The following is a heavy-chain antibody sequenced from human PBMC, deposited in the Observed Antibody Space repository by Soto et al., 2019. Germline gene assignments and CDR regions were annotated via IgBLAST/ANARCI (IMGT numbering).Heavy chain of an antibody. V-gene: IGHV3-30*18. J-gene: IGHJ6*02. CDR2: ISYDGNNK. CDR1: GFSISSNG. Sequence: GGSLRLSCEASGFSISSNGMHWVRQAPGKGLEWVAVISYDGNNKYYADSVKGRFTITRDNSKDTLYLQMNSLRAEDTSVYYCAKDRSSGWASYYYAMDVWGQGTTVTVSS. CDR3: AKDRSSGWASYYYAMDV. D-gene: IGHD6-19*01.